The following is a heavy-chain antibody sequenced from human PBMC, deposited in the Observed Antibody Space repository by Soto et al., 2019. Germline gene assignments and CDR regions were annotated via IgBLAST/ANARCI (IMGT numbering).Heavy chain of an antibody. D-gene: IGHD6-25*01. CDR2: MNPSNGNT. J-gene: IGHJ4*02. Sequence: ASVKVSWKASGYTFTTYDVSWVRQASGQGLEWMGWMNPSNGNTGYAQKFQGGVTMTRNTSISTVYMELSGLGPDDTAVYYCARRKERSGPHYFDYWGQGTRVTVSS. CDR1: GYTFTTYD. V-gene: IGHV1-8*02. CDR3: ARRKERSGPHYFDY.